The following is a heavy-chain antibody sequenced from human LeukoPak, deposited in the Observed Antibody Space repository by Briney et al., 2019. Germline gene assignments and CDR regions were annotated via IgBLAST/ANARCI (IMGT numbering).Heavy chain of an antibody. Sequence: GGSLRLSCAASGFTFSSYSMNWVRQAPGKGLEWVSSISSSSSYIYYADSVKGRFTISRDNAKNSLYLQMNSLRAEDTAVYYCARDGYSFGHDFDYWGQGTLVTVSS. J-gene: IGHJ4*02. CDR1: GFTFSSYS. CDR2: ISSSSSYI. D-gene: IGHD5-18*01. V-gene: IGHV3-21*01. CDR3: ARDGYSFGHDFDY.